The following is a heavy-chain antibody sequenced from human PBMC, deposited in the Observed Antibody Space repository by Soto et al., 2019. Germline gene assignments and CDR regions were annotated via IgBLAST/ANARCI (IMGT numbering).Heavy chain of an antibody. Sequence: GGSLRLSCAASGFTVSSNYMSWVRQAPGKGLEWVSVIYSGGSTYYADSVKGRFTISRDNSKNTLYLQMNSLRAEDTAVYYCARDAGSSAPYNWFDPWGQGTLVTVSS. V-gene: IGHV3-66*01. CDR2: IYSGGST. J-gene: IGHJ5*02. CDR3: ARDAGSSAPYNWFDP. CDR1: GFTVSSNY. D-gene: IGHD6-6*01.